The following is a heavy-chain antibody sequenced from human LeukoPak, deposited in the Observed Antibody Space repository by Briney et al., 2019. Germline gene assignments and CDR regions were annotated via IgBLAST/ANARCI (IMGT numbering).Heavy chain of an antibody. D-gene: IGHD6-19*01. V-gene: IGHV4-34*01. J-gene: IGHJ4*02. Sequence: PSETLSLTCAVYGGSFSGYYWSWIRQPPRKGLEWIGEINHGGSTNYNPSLKSRVTISVDTSENQFSLKLSSVTAADTAVYYCASAPPSSGWYLPCIYWGQGTLVTVSS. CDR2: INHGGST. CDR1: GGSFSGYY. CDR3: ASAPPSSGWYLPCIY.